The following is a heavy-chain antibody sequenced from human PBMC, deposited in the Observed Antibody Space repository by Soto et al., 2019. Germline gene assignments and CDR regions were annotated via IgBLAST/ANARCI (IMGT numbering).Heavy chain of an antibody. CDR2: IDPSDSYT. Sequence: EVQLVQSGAEVKKPGESLRISCKGSGYSFTSYWISWVRQMPGKGLEWMGRIDPSDSYTNYSPSFQGHVTISADKSISTAYLQWSSLKASDTAMYYCAGDFLEWVAEEQYYVDYWGQGTLVTVAS. D-gene: IGHD3-3*01. J-gene: IGHJ4*02. CDR1: GYSFTSYW. V-gene: IGHV5-10-1*03. CDR3: AGDFLEWVAEEQYYVDY.